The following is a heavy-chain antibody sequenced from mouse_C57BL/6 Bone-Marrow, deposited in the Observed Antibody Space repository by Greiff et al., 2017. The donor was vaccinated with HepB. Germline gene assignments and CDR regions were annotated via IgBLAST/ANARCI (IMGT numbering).Heavy chain of an antibody. CDR3: ARDHDGYAMDY. Sequence: EVKVVESEGGLVQPGSSMKLSCTASGFTFSDYYMAWVRQVPEKGLEWVANINYDGSSTYYLDSLKSRFIISRDNAKNILYLQMSSLKSEDTATYYCARDHDGYAMDYWGQGTSVTVSS. CDR2: INYDGSST. V-gene: IGHV5-16*01. CDR1: GFTFSDYY. D-gene: IGHD2-3*01. J-gene: IGHJ4*01.